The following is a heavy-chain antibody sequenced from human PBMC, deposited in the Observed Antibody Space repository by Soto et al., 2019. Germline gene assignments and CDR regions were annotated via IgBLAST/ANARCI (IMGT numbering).Heavy chain of an antibody. V-gene: IGHV4-61*08. CDR2: IYYSGST. J-gene: IGHJ4*02. D-gene: IGHD5-18*01. Sequence: SETLSLTCNVSGSSISSGGYYWSWIRQPPGKGLEWIGYIYYSGSTNYNPSLKSRVTISVDTSKNQFSLKLSSVTAADTAVYYCARVGIQLWLPYFDYWGQGTLVTVSS. CDR3: ARVGIQLWLPYFDY. CDR1: GSSISSGGYY.